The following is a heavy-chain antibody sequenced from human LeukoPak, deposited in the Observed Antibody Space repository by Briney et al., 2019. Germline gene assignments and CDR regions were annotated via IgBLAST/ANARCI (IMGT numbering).Heavy chain of an antibody. V-gene: IGHV3-48*01. Sequence: GGSLRLSCAASGFSFSTSSMNWVRQTPEKGLEWMSYIRVSSTTIYYADSVKGRFTISRDNAKNSLYLQMNDLRAEDTGVYFCARDARSHCGTAACYGPYFDYWGQGSLVTVSS. J-gene: IGHJ4*02. D-gene: IGHD2-2*01. CDR1: GFSFSTSS. CDR3: ARDARSHCGTAACYGPYFDY. CDR2: IRVSSTTI.